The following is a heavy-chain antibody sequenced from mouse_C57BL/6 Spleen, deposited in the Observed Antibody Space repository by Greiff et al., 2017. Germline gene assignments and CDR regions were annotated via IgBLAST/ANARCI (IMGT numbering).Heavy chain of an antibody. CDR1: GYAFSSYW. CDR3: ARSLYDGYYAFDY. V-gene: IGHV1-80*01. J-gene: IGHJ2*01. D-gene: IGHD2-3*01. Sequence: QVQLKQSGAELVKPGASVKISCKASGYAFSSYWMNWVKQRPGKGLEWIGQIYPGDGDTNYNGKFKGKATLTADKSSSTAYMPLSRLTSEDSAVYFCARSLYDGYYAFDYWGQGTTLTVSS. CDR2: IYPGDGDT.